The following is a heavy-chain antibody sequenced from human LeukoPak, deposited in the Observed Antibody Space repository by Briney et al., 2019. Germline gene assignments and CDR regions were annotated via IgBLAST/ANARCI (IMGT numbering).Heavy chain of an antibody. J-gene: IGHJ6*03. Sequence: SETLSLTCTVSGGSISSSNYYWGWVRQPPGKGLEWIGSIYYSGSTYYNPSLKSRVTMSVDTSKNQFSLKLNSVTAADTAVYYCARHSYSYYYMDVWGRGTTVTVSS. CDR3: ARHSYSYYYMDV. V-gene: IGHV4-39*01. CDR2: IYYSGST. CDR1: GGSISSSNYY.